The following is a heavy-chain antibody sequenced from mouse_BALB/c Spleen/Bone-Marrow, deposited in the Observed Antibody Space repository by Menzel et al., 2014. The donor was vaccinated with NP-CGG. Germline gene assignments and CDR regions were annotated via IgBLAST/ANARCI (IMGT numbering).Heavy chain of an antibody. CDR3: ARDMCDGLRWYFDV. J-gene: IGHJ1*01. V-gene: IGHV7-3*02. CDR1: GFTFTDYY. CDR2: IRNKASGYTT. D-gene: IGHD2-3*01. Sequence: EVKLMESGGGLVQPGGSLRLSCATSGFTFTDYYMSWVRQPPGKALEWLGFIRNKASGYTTDYSASVKGRFTISRDNSQSILYLQMNTLRAEDSATYYCARDMCDGLRWYFDVWGAGTTVTVSS.